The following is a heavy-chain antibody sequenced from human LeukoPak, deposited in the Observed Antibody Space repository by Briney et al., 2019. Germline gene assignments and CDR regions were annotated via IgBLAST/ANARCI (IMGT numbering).Heavy chain of an antibody. V-gene: IGHV3-7*01. CDR2: IKQDGSEK. CDR3: ARDQGLGYCSGGSCYTTTPFDY. Sequence: PGGSLRLSCAASGFTFSSYAMSWVRQAPGKGLEWVANIKQDGSEKYYVDSVKGRFTISRDNAKNSLYLQMNSLRAEDTAVYYCARDQGLGYCSGGSCYTTTPFDYWGQGTLVTVSS. CDR1: GFTFSSYA. J-gene: IGHJ4*02. D-gene: IGHD2-15*01.